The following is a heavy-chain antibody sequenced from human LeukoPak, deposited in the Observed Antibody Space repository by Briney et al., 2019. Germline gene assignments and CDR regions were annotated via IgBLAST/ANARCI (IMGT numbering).Heavy chain of an antibody. V-gene: IGHV3-7*01. CDR3: ARVGAGGGNYFRSYYDR. CDR1: GFTFSLNW. Sequence: GGSLRLSCAASGFTFSLNWMSWVRQAPGRGLEWVANIKEDGSEKNYVDSVKGRFSISRDNAENSLYLQMNSLRVEDTAMYYCARVGAGGGNYFRSYYDRWGQGTLVTVSS. J-gene: IGHJ4*02. CDR2: IKEDGSEK. D-gene: IGHD2/OR15-2a*01.